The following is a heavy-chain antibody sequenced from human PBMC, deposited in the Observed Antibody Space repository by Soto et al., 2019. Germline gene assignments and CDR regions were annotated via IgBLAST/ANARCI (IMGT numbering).Heavy chain of an antibody. CDR1: GFTVSSNY. CDR3: AKESTGGVMTSSHFDY. CDR2: IYSGGST. D-gene: IGHD2-21*02. J-gene: IGHJ4*01. Sequence: PGGSLRLSCAASGFTVSSNYMSWVRQALGKGLEWVSVIYSGGSTYYADSVKGRFTISRDNSKNTLYLQMNSLRVEDTAVYYCAKESTGGVMTSSHFDYWGQGTLVTVSS. V-gene: IGHV3-53*01.